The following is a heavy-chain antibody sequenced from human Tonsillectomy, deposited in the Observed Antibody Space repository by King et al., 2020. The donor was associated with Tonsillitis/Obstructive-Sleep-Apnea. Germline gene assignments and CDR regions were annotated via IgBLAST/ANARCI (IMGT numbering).Heavy chain of an antibody. CDR2: IYPGDSDT. D-gene: IGHD3-10*01. Sequence: QLVQSGAEVKKPGESLKISCKGSGYSFTSYWIGWVRQMPGKGLEWMGIIYPGDSDTRYSPSFQGQVTISADKSISTAYLQWSSLTASDTAMYYCARTSMVRGVGRWFDPWGQGTLVTVSS. CDR1: GYSFTSYW. CDR3: ARTSMVRGVGRWFDP. V-gene: IGHV5-51*01. J-gene: IGHJ5*02.